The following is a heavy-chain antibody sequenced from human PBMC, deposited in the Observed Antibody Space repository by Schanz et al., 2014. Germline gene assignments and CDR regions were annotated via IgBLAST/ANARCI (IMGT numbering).Heavy chain of an antibody. V-gene: IGHV3-23*01. CDR2: ISGSGGST. CDR3: AKGRFGELSAFDI. J-gene: IGHJ3*02. CDR1: GFSFSSYA. D-gene: IGHD3-10*01. Sequence: EVQLLESGGGLVEPGGSLRLSCAASGFSFSSYAMGWVRQARGKGLEWVSAISGSGGSTYYADSVKGRFTISRDNSKNTLYLQMKSLRAEDTAVYYCAKGRFGELSAFDIWGQGTMVTVSS.